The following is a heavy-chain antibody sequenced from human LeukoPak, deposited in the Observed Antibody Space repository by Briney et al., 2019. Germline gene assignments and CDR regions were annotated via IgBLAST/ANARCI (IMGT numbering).Heavy chain of an antibody. CDR1: GFTFDDYG. CDR2: INWNGGST. V-gene: IGHV3-20*04. Sequence: GGSLRLSCAASGFTFDDYGMTWVRQAPGKGLEWVSGINWNGGSTGYADSVKGRFTNSRDNAKNSLYLQMNSLRTDDTAVYYCAVSWLGGGYFDFWGQGTLVSVSS. CDR3: AVSWLGGGYFDF. D-gene: IGHD3-16*01. J-gene: IGHJ4*02.